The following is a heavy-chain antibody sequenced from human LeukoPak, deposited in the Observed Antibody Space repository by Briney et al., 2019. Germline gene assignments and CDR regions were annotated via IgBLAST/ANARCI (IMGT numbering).Heavy chain of an antibody. D-gene: IGHD3-10*01. Sequence: GGSLRLSCAASGFTFSSSAMSWVRQAPGKGLEWVSVIYSGGSTYYADSVKGRFTISRDNSKNTLYLQMNSLRAEDTAVYSCARVGRAVSLFDYWGQGTLVTVSS. CDR2: IYSGGST. V-gene: IGHV3-66*01. CDR3: ARVGRAVSLFDY. J-gene: IGHJ4*02. CDR1: GFTFSSSA.